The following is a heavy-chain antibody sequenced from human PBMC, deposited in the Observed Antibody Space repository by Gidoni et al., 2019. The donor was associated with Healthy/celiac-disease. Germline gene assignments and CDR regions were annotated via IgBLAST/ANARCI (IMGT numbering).Heavy chain of an antibody. CDR3: AHRPLGRGFDY. J-gene: IGHJ4*02. CDR1: RVSLSTSGVG. V-gene: IGHV2-5*01. D-gene: IGHD3-10*01. CDR2: ICWNDDK. Sequence: QITVKESGPPLVEPTQIITLTGTYSRVSLSTSGVGVGWIRQPPGKALEWLALICWNDDKRYSPSLKSRLPITTDTSNNQMVLTLINMDPVDTATYYCAHRPLGRGFDYWGQGTLVTVSS.